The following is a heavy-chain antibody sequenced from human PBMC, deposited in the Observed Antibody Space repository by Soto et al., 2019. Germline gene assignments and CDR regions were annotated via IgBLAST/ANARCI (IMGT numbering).Heavy chain of an antibody. Sequence: GGSLRLSCAASGFTFSSYAMHWVRQAPGKGLEWVAVISYDGSNKYYADSVKGRFTISRDNSKNTLYLQMNSLRAEDTAVYYCLVLGMWYDYWGQGTLVTVSS. D-gene: IGHD2-15*01. CDR2: ISYDGSNK. J-gene: IGHJ4*02. CDR1: GFTFSSYA. CDR3: LVLGMWYDY. V-gene: IGHV3-30-3*01.